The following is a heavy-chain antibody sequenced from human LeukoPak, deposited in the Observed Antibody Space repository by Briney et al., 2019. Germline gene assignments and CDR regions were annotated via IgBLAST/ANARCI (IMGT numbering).Heavy chain of an antibody. J-gene: IGHJ5*02. D-gene: IGHD3-3*01. CDR1: GYSFTNYW. V-gene: IGHV5-51*01. Sequence: GESLKISCKGSGYSFTNYWIGWVRQLPGKGLEWMGIIYPDDSNTKYSPSFQGLVTISADKSISTAYLQWSSLKASDTAMYYCARQSITIFGVPRGWFDPWGQGTLVTVSS. CDR3: ARQSITIFGVPRGWFDP. CDR2: IYPDDSNT.